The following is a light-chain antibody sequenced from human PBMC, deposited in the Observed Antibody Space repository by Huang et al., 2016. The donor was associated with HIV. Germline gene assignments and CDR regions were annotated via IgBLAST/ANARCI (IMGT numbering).Light chain of an antibody. Sequence: DIVMVQSPASLSVTPGEAASITCRSSQSLLHSNGHNYLDWYWQKPGQSPQLLFYLGSTRGSGVPDSVSGSGSGTDFTLRINRVEAGDVGVYYCMQGLQTWTFGQGTKVEIK. CDR2: LGS. CDR1: QSLLHSNGHNY. CDR3: MQGLQTWT. J-gene: IGKJ1*01. V-gene: IGKV2-28*01.